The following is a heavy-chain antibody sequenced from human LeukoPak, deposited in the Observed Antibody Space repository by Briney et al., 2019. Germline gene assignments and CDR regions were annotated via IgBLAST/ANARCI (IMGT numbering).Heavy chain of an antibody. Sequence: GGSLRLSCAASGFTVSSNYMSWVRQAPGKGLEWVSAIYTGGSTYYAGSVKGRFTISRDNSKNTLYLQMNSLRAEDTAVYYCARDRKYLYYGMEVWGQGTTVTVSS. CDR1: GFTVSSNY. CDR2: IYTGGST. V-gene: IGHV3-66*01. D-gene: IGHD3-10*01. J-gene: IGHJ6*02. CDR3: ARDRKYLYYGMEV.